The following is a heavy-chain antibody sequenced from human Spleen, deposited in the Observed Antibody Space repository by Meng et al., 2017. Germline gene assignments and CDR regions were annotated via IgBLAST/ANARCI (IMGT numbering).Heavy chain of an antibody. CDR2: ISSSGNNI. V-gene: IGHV3-48*03. Sequence: GEALKTSWLASGFTFSSYEINWVRQAPGKGLECVSYISSSGNNIYYADSVKGRFTISRDNAKNSVFLQMNSLRGEDTAVYYCASETRKVWPVGFDYWGQGALVTVSS. CDR3: ASETRKVWPVGFDY. CDR1: GFTFSSYE. D-gene: IGHD1-26*01. J-gene: IGHJ4*02.